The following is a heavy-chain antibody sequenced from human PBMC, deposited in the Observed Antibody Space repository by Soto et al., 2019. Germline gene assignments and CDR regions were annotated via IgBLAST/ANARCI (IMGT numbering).Heavy chain of an antibody. CDR1: GGSISSSSYY. Sequence: SETLSLTCTVSGGSISSSSYYWGWIRQPPGKGLEWIGSIYYSGSTYYNPSLKSRVTISVDTSKNQFSLKLSSVTAADTAVYYCARQDILTGYYSNWFDPWGQGTLVTVSS. CDR2: IYYSGST. V-gene: IGHV4-39*01. D-gene: IGHD3-9*01. CDR3: ARQDILTGYYSNWFDP. J-gene: IGHJ5*02.